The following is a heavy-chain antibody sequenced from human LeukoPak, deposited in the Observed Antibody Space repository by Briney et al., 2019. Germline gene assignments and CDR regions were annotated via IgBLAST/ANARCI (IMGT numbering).Heavy chain of an antibody. CDR3: AKDRFYDTTTTGAFDI. CDR2: ISGSGGST. J-gene: IGHJ3*02. Sequence: GGSLRLSCAASEFTFTSYAMSWVRQAPGKGLEWISAISGSGGSTYYADSVKGRFTISRDNSKNTLYLQMNSLRAEDTAVYYCAKDRFYDTTTTGAFDIWGQGTMVTVSS. CDR1: EFTFTSYA. V-gene: IGHV3-23*01. D-gene: IGHD3-22*01.